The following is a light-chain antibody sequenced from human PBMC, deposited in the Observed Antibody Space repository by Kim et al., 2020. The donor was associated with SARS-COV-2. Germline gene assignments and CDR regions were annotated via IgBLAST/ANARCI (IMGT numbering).Light chain of an antibody. CDR3: QQYGSSPL. Sequence: IVLTQSPGTLSLSPGERAALSCRASQSVSSTYLAWYQQKPGQAPRLVIYGASTRATGIPDRFSGSGSGTDFTLTISRLEPEDFAVYYCQQYGSSPLFGQGTRLEIK. CDR2: GAS. CDR1: QSVSSTY. J-gene: IGKJ5*01. V-gene: IGKV3-20*01.